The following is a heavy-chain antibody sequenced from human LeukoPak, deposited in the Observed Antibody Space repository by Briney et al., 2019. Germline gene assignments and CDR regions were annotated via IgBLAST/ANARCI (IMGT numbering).Heavy chain of an antibody. J-gene: IGHJ4*02. D-gene: IGHD5-18*01. CDR2: ISSSSSYI. CDR3: ARDRVDTAMVIDY. CDR1: GFTFSSYS. V-gene: IGHV3-21*01. Sequence: GGSLRLSCAASGFTFSSYSVNWVRQAPGKGLEWVSSISSSSSYIYYADSVKGRFTISRDNAKNSLYLQMNSLRAEDTALYYCARDRVDTAMVIDYWGQGTLVTVSS.